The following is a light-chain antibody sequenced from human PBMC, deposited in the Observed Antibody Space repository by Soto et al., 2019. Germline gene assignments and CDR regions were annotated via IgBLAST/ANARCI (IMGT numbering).Light chain of an antibody. CDR3: CSYAAYNNWM. Sequence: SVRTQPASVSGSPGRSIASSCTGTSTDIGTYSRVSWYLQYPGKAPKLMIYDVTKRPSGVSNRFSGSRSGSTASLTISGLQAEDEATHYCCSYAAYNNWMFGGGTKVTVL. CDR1: STDIGTYSR. CDR2: DVT. V-gene: IGLV2-23*02. J-gene: IGLJ3*02.